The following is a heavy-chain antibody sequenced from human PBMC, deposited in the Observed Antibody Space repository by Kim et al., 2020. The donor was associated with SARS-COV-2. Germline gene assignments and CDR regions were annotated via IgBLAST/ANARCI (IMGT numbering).Heavy chain of an antibody. D-gene: IGHD3-10*01. CDR2: L. J-gene: IGHJ4*02. V-gene: IGHV3-11*01. CDR3: APLRRGAFDY. Sequence: LTYADSGQGRFTIAGDTAKNSLYLQMNSLRAEDTAVYYCAPLRRGAFDYWGQGTLVTVSS.